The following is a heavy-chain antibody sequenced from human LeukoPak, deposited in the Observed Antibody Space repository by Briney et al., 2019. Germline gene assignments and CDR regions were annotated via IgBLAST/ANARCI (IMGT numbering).Heavy chain of an antibody. J-gene: IGHJ4*02. D-gene: IGHD3-3*01. CDR2: ISAYNVNT. CDR3: ARGPYDFWSGYYFRAFGPTNMYYFDY. Sequence: GASVKVSCKASGYTFTSYGISWVRQAPGQGLEWMGWISAYNVNTKYAQKLQGRVTMTTDTSTSTAYMELRRLRSADTAVYYCARGPYDFWSGYYFRAFGPTNMYYFDYWGQGTLVTVSS. V-gene: IGHV1-18*01. CDR1: GYTFTSYG.